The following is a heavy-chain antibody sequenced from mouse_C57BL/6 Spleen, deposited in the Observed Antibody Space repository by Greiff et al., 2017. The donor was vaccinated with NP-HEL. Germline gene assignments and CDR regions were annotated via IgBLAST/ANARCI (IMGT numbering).Heavy chain of an antibody. CDR1: GYTFTSYW. CDR3: ARSKGYAMDY. V-gene: IGHV1-50*01. Sequence: VKLQQPGAELVKPGASVKLSCKASGYTFTSYWMQWVKQRPGQGLEWIGEIDPSDSSTNYNQKFKGKATLTVDTSSSTAYMQLSSLTSEDSAVYYCARSKGYAMDYWGQGTSVTVSS. CDR2: IDPSDSST. J-gene: IGHJ4*01.